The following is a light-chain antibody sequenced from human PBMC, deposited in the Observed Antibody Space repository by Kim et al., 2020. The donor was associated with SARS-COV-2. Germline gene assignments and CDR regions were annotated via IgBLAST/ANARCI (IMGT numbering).Light chain of an antibody. CDR1: QTISYY. CDR2: SAS. V-gene: IGKV1-39*01. J-gene: IGKJ1*01. Sequence: DIQMTQSPSSLSASVGDRVTFTCRANQTISYYLNWYQHKPGKAPKLLISSASTLHSGVPSRFGGSASGTDFALTISSLQPEDSAIYYCQHTFNLPWTFGQGTKVDIK. CDR3: QHTFNLPWT.